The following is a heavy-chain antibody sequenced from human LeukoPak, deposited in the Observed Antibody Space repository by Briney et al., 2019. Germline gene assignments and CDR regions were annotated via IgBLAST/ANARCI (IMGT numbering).Heavy chain of an antibody. Sequence: SETLSLTCTVSGGSISSSSYYWGWIRQPPGKGLEWIGSIYYSGSTYYNPSLKSRVTIFVDTSKNQLSLKLSSVTAADTAVYYCARRMDSGSYFGRRSWFDSWGQGTLVTVSS. D-gene: IGHD1-26*01. CDR2: IYYSGST. CDR1: GGSISSSSYY. J-gene: IGHJ5*01. CDR3: ARRMDSGSYFGRRSWFDS. V-gene: IGHV4-39*01.